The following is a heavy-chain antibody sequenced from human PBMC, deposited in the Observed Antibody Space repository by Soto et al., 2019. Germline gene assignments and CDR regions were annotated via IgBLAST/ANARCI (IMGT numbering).Heavy chain of an antibody. J-gene: IGHJ5*02. CDR2: INGVNGNT. Sequence: QVQLVQSGAEVKKAGASVRIACKASGYTFSTSGMHWVRQAPGQGLEWVGWINGVNGNTKFSQKFQHRVAITRDSSASTAYMELSGLTSEDTGVFYCARAPRLTQLSAWGQGTLVIVSS. D-gene: IGHD1-1*01. CDR1: GYTFSTSG. CDR3: ARAPRLTQLSA. V-gene: IGHV1-3*01.